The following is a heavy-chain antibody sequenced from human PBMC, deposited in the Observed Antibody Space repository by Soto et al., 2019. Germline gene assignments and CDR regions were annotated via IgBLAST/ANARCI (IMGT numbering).Heavy chain of an antibody. CDR2: INAGNGNT. J-gene: IGHJ6*02. CDR1: GYTFTSYA. CDR3: AREWWELPVYYYYGMDV. D-gene: IGHD1-26*01. Sequence: ASVKVSCKASGYTFTSYAMHWVRQAPGQRLEWMGWINAGNGNTKYSQKFQGRVTRTRDTSASTAYMELSSLRSGDTAVYYGAREWWELPVYYYYGMDVWGQGTTVTVSS. V-gene: IGHV1-3*01.